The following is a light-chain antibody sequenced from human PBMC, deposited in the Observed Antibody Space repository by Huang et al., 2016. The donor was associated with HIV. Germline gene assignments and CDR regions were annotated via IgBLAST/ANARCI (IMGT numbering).Light chain of an antibody. CDR3: HQYNNWLLS. J-gene: IGKJ4*01. CDR2: GSS. V-gene: IGKV3-15*01. Sequence: EIVMTQSPATLSVSPGQRVTLSCRANRSVSTNLAWYKQRHGQAPRLLIYGSSTRATGSPARCSGSGSGTDFALTSSSLQSEEFALYYCHQYNNWLLSFGGGTRV. CDR1: RSVSTN.